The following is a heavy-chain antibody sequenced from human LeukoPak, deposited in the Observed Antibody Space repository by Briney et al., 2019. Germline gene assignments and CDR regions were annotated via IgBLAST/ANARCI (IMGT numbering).Heavy chain of an antibody. CDR3: AKDSVPAASPFDY. D-gene: IGHD2-2*01. CDR1: GGTFSSYA. CDR2: ISGSGGST. Sequence: SCKASGGTFSSYAMSWVRQAPGKGLEWVSAISGSGGSTYYADSVKGRFTISRDNSKNTLYLQMNSLRAEDTAVYYCAKDSVPAASPFDYWGQGTLVTVSS. J-gene: IGHJ4*02. V-gene: IGHV3-23*01.